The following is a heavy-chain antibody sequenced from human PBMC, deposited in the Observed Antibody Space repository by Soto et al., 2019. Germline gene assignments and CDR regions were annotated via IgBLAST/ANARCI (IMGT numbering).Heavy chain of an antibody. V-gene: IGHV4-31*03. D-gene: IGHD1-26*01. CDR3: VRQGIGALHGLVDV. CDR1: GCSISSGGYY. J-gene: IGHJ6*02. Sequence: SETLSLTCTVSGCSISSGGYYWTWIRQHPGKGLEWIGYNYYSGITYYNPSLKSRVTISLDTSKNQFSLKLSSVTAADTAVYYCVRQGIGALHGLVDVWGQGTTDTVSS. CDR2: NYYSGIT.